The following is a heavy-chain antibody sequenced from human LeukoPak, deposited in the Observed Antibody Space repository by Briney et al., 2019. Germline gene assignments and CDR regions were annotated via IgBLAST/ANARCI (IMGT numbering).Heavy chain of an antibody. CDR1: GYTFTAFY. V-gene: IGHV3-30-3*01. D-gene: IGHD3-16*02. Sequence: SCKSSGYTFTAFYVHWVRQAPGKGLEWVAVISYDGSNKYYADSVKGRFTISRDNSKNTLYLQMNSLRAEDTAVYYCARAREDDYVWGSYRYTQWFDPWGQGTLVTVSS. CDR3: ARAREDDYVWGSYRYTQWFDP. J-gene: IGHJ5*02. CDR2: ISYDGSNK.